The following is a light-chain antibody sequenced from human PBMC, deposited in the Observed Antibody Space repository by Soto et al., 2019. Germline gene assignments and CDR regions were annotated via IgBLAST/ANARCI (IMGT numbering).Light chain of an antibody. CDR2: EVS. CDR1: SSDVGDYNY. J-gene: IGLJ2*01. Sequence: QSALTQPASVSASPGQSITISCTGTSSDVGDYNYVSWYQQHPGKAPELMIYEVSNRPSGVSNRFSGSRSGNTASLTISGLQAEDEADYYCSSYTTSRTVLFGGGTKLTVL. V-gene: IGLV2-14*01. CDR3: SSYTTSRTVL.